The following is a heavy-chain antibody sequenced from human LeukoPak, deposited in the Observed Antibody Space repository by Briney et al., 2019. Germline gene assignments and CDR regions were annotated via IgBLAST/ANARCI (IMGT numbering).Heavy chain of an antibody. CDR1: GGSISSYH. V-gene: IGHV4-59*01. Sequence: SETLSLTCTVSGGSISSYHWSWIRQPPGKGLEWIGYIYYSGSTKYNPSLKSRVTTSVDTSKNQFSLKLSSVTAADTAVYYCARDSQITDAFDIWGQGTMVTVSS. J-gene: IGHJ3*02. CDR3: ARDSQITDAFDI. D-gene: IGHD5-24*01. CDR2: IYYSGST.